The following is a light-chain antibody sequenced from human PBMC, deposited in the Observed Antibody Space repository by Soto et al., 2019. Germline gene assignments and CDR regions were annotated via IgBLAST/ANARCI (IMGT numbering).Light chain of an antibody. CDR2: GAS. Sequence: IVLTQSPGTLSFSPGERATLSCSASQSVSSNNLAWDQQRPGQAPRVVIYGASTRATGIPERFSGSGSGTDFTLTISRLEPEDFAVYYCQQYGRSPFTFGPGTKVDIK. J-gene: IGKJ3*01. V-gene: IGKV3-20*01. CDR3: QQYGRSPFT. CDR1: QSVSSNN.